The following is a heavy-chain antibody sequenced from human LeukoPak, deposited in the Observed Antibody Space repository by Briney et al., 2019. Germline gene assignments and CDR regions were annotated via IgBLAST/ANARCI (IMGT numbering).Heavy chain of an antibody. CDR3: ARDRPTGYHDY. CDR1: GYSITSGYY. CDR2: INDSGST. J-gene: IGHJ4*02. D-gene: IGHD3-9*01. V-gene: IGHV4-38-2*02. Sequence: SETLSLTCTVSGYSITSGYYWGWIRRSPGKGQEGIGRINDSGSTYYNPSLKSRVTISVDTSNNHFSLKLNSVTAADTAVYYCARDRPTGYHDYWGQGTLVTVSS.